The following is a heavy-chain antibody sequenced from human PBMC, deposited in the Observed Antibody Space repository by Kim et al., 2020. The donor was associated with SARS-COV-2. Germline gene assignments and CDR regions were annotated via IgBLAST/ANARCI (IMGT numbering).Heavy chain of an antibody. J-gene: IGHJ4*02. Sequence: ASVKVSCKASGYTFTGYYMHWVRQAPGQGLEWMGWINPNSGGTDYAQKFQGRVTMTSDTSISTAYMELSRLRSDDTAVYYCARDPAGLVGATGNDYWGQGTLVTVSS. CDR3: ARDPAGLVGATGNDY. V-gene: IGHV1-2*02. D-gene: IGHD1-26*01. CDR1: GYTFTGYY. CDR2: INPNSGGT.